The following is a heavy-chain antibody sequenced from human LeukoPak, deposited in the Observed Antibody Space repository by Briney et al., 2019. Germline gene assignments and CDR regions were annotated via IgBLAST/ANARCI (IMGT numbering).Heavy chain of an antibody. CDR1: GGSISSSNYY. J-gene: IGHJ6*02. Sequence: SETLSLTCTVSGGSISSSNYYWGWIRQPPGKGLEWIGSIYYSGNTYYNPSLKSRVTISVDTSKNQFSLRLSSVTAADTAVYYCARHRRTGIVGGMDVWGQGTTVTVSS. D-gene: IGHD1-26*01. V-gene: IGHV4-39*01. CDR2: IYYSGNT. CDR3: ARHRRTGIVGGMDV.